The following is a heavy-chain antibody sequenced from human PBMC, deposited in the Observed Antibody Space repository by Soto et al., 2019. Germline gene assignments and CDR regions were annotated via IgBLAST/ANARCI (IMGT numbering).Heavy chain of an antibody. D-gene: IGHD4-4*01. CDR3: ARERGPYDDSNPRDSYYYGMDV. CDR1: GGSISSGGYY. Sequence: SETLSLACTVSGGSISSGGYYWSWIRQHPGKGLEWIGYIYYSGSTYYNPSLKSRVTISVDTSKNQFSLKLSSVTAADTAVYYCARERGPYDDSNPRDSYYYGMDVWGQRTTVTVSS. CDR2: IYYSGST. J-gene: IGHJ6*02. V-gene: IGHV4-31*03.